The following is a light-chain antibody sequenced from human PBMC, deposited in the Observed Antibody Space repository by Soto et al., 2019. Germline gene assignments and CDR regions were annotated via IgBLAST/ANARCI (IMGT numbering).Light chain of an antibody. CDR3: CSYAGGPYV. J-gene: IGLJ1*01. V-gene: IGLV2-11*01. CDR2: DVT. CDR1: SSDVGGYNY. Sequence: QSALTQPRSVSGSPGQSVAIFCTGTSSDVGGYNYVSWYQQHPGKAPRDIIYDVTKRPSGVPDRFSGSKSGSTASLTISGLQAEDEADYYCCSYAGGPYVFGPGTKVTVL.